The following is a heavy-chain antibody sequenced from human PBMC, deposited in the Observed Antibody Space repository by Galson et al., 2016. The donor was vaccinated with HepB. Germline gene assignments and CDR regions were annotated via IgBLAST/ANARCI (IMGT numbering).Heavy chain of an antibody. Sequence: SLRLSCAAFELTLTGYWMSWVRQAPGKGLEWLANIKTDSSEKYYVDSVKGRFTTSRDNAKNSLYLQMNSLRAEDTAVYYCARVGYDDSGYPYYFDYWGQGTLVTVSS. CDR2: IKTDSSEK. CDR1: ELTLTGYW. V-gene: IGHV3-7*01. D-gene: IGHD3-22*01. J-gene: IGHJ4*02. CDR3: ARVGYDDSGYPYYFDY.